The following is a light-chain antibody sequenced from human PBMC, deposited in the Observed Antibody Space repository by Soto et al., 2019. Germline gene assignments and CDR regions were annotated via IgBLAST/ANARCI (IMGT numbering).Light chain of an antibody. CDR2: GAS. J-gene: IGKJ5*01. Sequence: EVVLKQSPGTLSLSPGGRATLSCRASQSVSRRLAWYQQRPGQSPRLLISGASMRASGVPVRFTGSGSGTDFTLTITRLEPEDFAVYYCQQYNNWPITFGQGTRLEIK. V-gene: IGKV3D-15*01. CDR1: QSVSRR. CDR3: QQYNNWPIT.